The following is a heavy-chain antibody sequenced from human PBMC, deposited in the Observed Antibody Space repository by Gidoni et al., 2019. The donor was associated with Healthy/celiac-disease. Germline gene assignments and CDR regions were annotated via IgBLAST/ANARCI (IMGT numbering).Heavy chain of an antibody. J-gene: IGHJ4*02. V-gene: IGHV3-9*01. Sequence: EVQMVESAGGLVQPGRSLRLYSAATGLTFDGYAMHWVRQAPGKGLEWVSGISWNSGSIGYADSVKGRFTISRDNAKNSLYLQMNSLRAEDTALYYCAKQRRGDSPTEGVPLDYWVQGTLVTVSS. CDR2: ISWNSGSI. D-gene: IGHD2-21*02. CDR1: GLTFDGYA. CDR3: AKQRRGDSPTEGVPLDY.